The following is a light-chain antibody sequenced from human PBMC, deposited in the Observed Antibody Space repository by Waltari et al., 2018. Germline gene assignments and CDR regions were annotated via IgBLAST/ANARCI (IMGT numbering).Light chain of an antibody. CDR3: LQDRTGLT. CDR1: QDLDNH. CDR2: GTS. V-gene: IGKV1-6*02. J-gene: IGKJ4*01. Sequence: AIPMTQSPPSLSASVGDTVTITCRASQDLDNHLAWYQQKPGKAPKLLVYGTSILQTMVPSRFSGSGSGTTFALTISSLQPADSATYYCLQDRTGLTFGGGTKVEI.